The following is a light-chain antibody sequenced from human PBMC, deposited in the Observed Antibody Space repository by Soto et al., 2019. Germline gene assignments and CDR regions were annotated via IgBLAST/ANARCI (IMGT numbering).Light chain of an antibody. V-gene: IGLV2-14*01. CDR3: LSYTPGTTPRV. CDR2: DVT. J-gene: IGLJ3*02. Sequence: QSALTQPASVSGSPGQSITISCTGTSSDVGRYDYVSWYQQHPGKAPKLMVYDVTKRPSGVSSRFSGSKSGNTASLTISGLQPEDEADYYCLSYTPGTTPRVFGGGTKLTVL. CDR1: SSDVGRYDY.